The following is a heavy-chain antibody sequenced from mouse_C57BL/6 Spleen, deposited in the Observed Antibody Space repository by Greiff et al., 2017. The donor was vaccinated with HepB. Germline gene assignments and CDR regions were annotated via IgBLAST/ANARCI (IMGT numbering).Heavy chain of an antibody. J-gene: IGHJ2*01. CDR2: IYPGSGST. CDR1: GYTFTSYW. V-gene: IGHV1-55*01. CDR3: AREDYGSSYGGFPYFDY. D-gene: IGHD1-1*01. Sequence: QVQLQQPGAELVKPGASVKMSCKASGYTFTSYWITWVKQRPGQGLEWIGDIYPGSGSTNYNEKFKSKATLTVDTSSSTAYMQLSSLTSEDSAVYYCAREDYGSSYGGFPYFDYWGQGTTLTVSS.